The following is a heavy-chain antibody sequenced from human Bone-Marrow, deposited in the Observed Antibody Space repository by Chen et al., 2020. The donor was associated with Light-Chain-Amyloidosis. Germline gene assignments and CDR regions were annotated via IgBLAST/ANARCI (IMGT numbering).Heavy chain of an antibody. D-gene: IGHD3-9*01. CDR3: AKDISYDDILPGYPADAFDI. CDR2: ISGSGGSR. V-gene: IGHV3-23*04. Sequence: EVQLVESGGGLLQRGGSLRLSCAPSGFAFSSYAMSWVRQAPGKGLEWVSTISGSGGSRYYGASVKGRLTISRDKSKNALLRQMNSLRAEDTAVYYCAKDISYDDILPGYPADAFDIWGQGTMVTVSS. J-gene: IGHJ3*02. CDR1: GFAFSSYA.